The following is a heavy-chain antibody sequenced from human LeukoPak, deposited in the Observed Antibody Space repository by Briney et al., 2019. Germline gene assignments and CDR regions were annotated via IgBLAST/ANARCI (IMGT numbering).Heavy chain of an antibody. V-gene: IGHV3-53*01. D-gene: IGHD2-15*01. CDR3: AKQLGYCSDGSCYFPY. CDR1: GFTVSSTY. CDR2: IYRGGNT. J-gene: IGHJ4*02. Sequence: GGSLRLSCAASGFTVSSTYMGWLRQAPGKGLEWVSVIYRGGNTDYADSVKGRFTLSRDNSKSTLSLQMNNLRAEDSAIYYCAKQLGYCSDGSCYFPYWGQGTLVTVSS.